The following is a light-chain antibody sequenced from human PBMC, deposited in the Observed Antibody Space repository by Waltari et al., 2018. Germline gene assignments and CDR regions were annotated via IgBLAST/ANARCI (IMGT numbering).Light chain of an antibody. CDR3: QQFYITPQT. Sequence: DIVMTQSPDSLAVSLGERATINCRSSRTVFFSSNNKDFLSWYQQRPGQPPKLLIYWASTRESGVPDRFSGSGSGTNFTLTINGLQAEDVAVYYCQQFYITPQTFGQGTRVEFK. CDR1: RTVFFSSNNKDF. V-gene: IGKV4-1*01. J-gene: IGKJ2*01. CDR2: WAS.